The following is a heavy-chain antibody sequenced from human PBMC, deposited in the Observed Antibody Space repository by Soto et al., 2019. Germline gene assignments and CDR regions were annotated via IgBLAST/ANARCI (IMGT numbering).Heavy chain of an antibody. J-gene: IGHJ4*01. Sequence: GGSLRLSCAASGFPFSTNWMHWVRQAPGKGLVWVSRINSDGSTRNYADSVQGRFTISRDNSKNTVYLQMDSLRVEDTAVYYCAKDTYYYDRSRYYTIDYRAQRTLVTVSA. CDR2: INSDGSTR. D-gene: IGHD3-22*01. CDR1: GFPFSTNW. CDR3: AKDTYYYDRSRYYTIDY. V-gene: IGHV3-74*01.